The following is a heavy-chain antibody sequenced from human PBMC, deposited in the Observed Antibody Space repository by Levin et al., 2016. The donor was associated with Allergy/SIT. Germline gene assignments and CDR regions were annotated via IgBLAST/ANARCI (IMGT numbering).Heavy chain of an antibody. CDR2: ISYDGSNK. CDR3: AKDRKGSYFNYYYYYMDV. J-gene: IGHJ6*03. V-gene: IGHV3-30*18. Sequence: VRQAPGKGLEWVAVISYDGSNKYYADSVKGRFTISRDNSKNTLYLQMNSLRAEDTAVYYCAKDRKGSYFNYYYYYMDVWGKGTTVTVSS. D-gene: IGHD1-26*01.